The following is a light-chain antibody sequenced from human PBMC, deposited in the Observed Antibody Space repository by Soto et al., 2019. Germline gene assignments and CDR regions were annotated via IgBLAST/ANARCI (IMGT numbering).Light chain of an antibody. V-gene: IGLV2-14*01. CDR3: SSYTSSSTLV. J-gene: IGLJ2*01. CDR1: SSDVGGYNY. Sequence: QSALTQPASVSGSPGQSITISCNGTSSDVGGYNYVSWYQQHPGKAPKLMIYEVSNRPSGVSNRFSGSKSGNTASLTISGLQAEDDADYYCSSYTSSSTLVFGGGTKLTVL. CDR2: EVS.